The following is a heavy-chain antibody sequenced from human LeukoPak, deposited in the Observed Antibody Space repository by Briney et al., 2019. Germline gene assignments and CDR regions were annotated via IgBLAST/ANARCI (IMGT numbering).Heavy chain of an antibody. Sequence: GGSLRHSCAASGFTLSNYEMNWVRQAPGKGLELISYISQSGSAIYYADSVKGRFTISRDNAKNSLYLQMNSLRAEDTAVYYCATGYRYYDSNPFFDSWGQGTLVTVSS. CDR1: GFTLSNYE. J-gene: IGHJ4*02. CDR2: ISQSGSAI. D-gene: IGHD3-9*01. CDR3: ATGYRYYDSNPFFDS. V-gene: IGHV3-48*03.